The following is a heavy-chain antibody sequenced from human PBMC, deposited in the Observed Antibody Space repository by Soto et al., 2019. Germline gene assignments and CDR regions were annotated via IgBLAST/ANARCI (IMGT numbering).Heavy chain of an antibody. D-gene: IGHD4-4*01. CDR3: ARGWPDDSSNRYYYMDV. J-gene: IGHJ6*03. CDR2: IYSGGST. V-gene: IGHV3-53*04. CDR1: GFTVSSNY. Sequence: EVQLVESGGGLVQPGGSLRLSCAASGFTVSSNYMSWVRQAPGKGLEWVSVIYSGGSTYYADSVKGRFTISRHNSKNTLYLQMNSLRAEDTAVYYCARGWPDDSSNRYYYMDVWGKGTTVTVSS.